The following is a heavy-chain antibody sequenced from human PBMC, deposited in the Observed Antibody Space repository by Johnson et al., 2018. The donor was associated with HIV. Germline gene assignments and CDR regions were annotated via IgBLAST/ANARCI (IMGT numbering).Heavy chain of an antibody. D-gene: IGHD3-22*01. CDR2: IREDGSDK. Sequence: VQLVESGGGLVQPGGSLRLSCAASGFTFSSYWMTWVRRAPGKGLEWVANIREDGSDKYYADSVRGRLTISRDNSKKMVYLQMNSLRTEDTAVYYCAKDVGNYWPDAFDIWGQGTMVTVSS. V-gene: IGHV3-7*01. CDR1: GFTFSSYW. CDR3: AKDVGNYWPDAFDI. J-gene: IGHJ3*02.